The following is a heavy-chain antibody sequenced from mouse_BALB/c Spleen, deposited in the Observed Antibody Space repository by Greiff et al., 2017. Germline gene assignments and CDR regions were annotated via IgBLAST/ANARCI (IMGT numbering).Heavy chain of an antibody. CDR2: IWSGGST. CDR3: ARKGVYGSSYDYAMDY. J-gene: IGHJ4*01. D-gene: IGHD1-1*01. CDR1: GFSLTSYG. V-gene: IGHV2-2*02. Sequence: VMLVESGPGLVQPSQSLSITCTVSGFSLTSYGVHWVRQSPGKGLEWLGVIWSGGSTDYNAAFISRLSISKDNSKSQVFFKMNSLQANDTAIYYCARKGVYGSSYDYAMDYWGQGTSVTGSS.